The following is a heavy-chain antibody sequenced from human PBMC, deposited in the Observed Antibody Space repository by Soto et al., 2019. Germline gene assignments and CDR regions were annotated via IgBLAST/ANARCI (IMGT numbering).Heavy chain of an antibody. J-gene: IGHJ4*02. V-gene: IGHV1-69*06. CDR2: IIPIFGTA. D-gene: IGHD1-26*01. Sequence: QVQLVQSGAEVKKPGSSVKVSCKASGGTFSSYAISWVRQAPGQGLEWMGGIIPIFGTANYAQKFQGRVTITADKSTSTAYMELSSLRSEATALYYWARGGGGGGSYYGDHWGQGTLVTVSS. CDR3: ARGGGGGGSYYGDH. CDR1: GGTFSSYA.